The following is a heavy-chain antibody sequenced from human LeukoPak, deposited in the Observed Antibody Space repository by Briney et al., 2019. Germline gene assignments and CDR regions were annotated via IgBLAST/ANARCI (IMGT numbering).Heavy chain of an antibody. CDR3: AREGPYCGGDCYPVIDY. CDR1: GDSVSSNSAA. Sequence: SQTLSLTCDISGDSVSSNSAAWNWIRQSPSRGLEWLGRTYYRSKWYNDYAVSVKSRITINPDTSKNQFSLQLNSVTPEDTAVYYCAREGPYCGGDCYPVIDYWGQGTLVTVSS. V-gene: IGHV6-1*01. J-gene: IGHJ4*02. D-gene: IGHD2-21*02. CDR2: TYYRSKWYN.